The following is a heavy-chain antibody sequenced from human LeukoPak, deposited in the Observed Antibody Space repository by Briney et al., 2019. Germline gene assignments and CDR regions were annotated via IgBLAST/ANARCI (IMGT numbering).Heavy chain of an antibody. CDR1: GFTFSSYA. CDR2: ISYDGSNK. V-gene: IGHV3-30-3*01. D-gene: IGHD1-26*01. Sequence: GRSLRLSCAASGFTFSSYAMHWVRQAPGKGLEWVAAISYDGSNKYYADSVKGRFTISRDNSKNTLYLQMNSLRAEDTAVYYCAREWELDYWGQGTLVTVSS. J-gene: IGHJ4*02. CDR3: AREWELDY.